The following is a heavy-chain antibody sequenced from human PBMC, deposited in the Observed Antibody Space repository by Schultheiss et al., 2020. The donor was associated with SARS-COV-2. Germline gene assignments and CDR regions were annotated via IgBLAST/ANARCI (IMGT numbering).Heavy chain of an antibody. J-gene: IGHJ6*02. D-gene: IGHD2-21*02. CDR1: GFTFSSYA. CDR3: AKRVVVTGMYGMDV. Sequence: GGSLRLSCSASGFTFSSYAMHWVRQAPGKGLEYVSAISSNGGSTSYADSAKGRFTISRDNSNNTLYVQMNSLRAEDTAVYYCAKRVVVTGMYGMDVWGQGTTVTVSS. V-gene: IGHV3-64*04. CDR2: ISSNGGST.